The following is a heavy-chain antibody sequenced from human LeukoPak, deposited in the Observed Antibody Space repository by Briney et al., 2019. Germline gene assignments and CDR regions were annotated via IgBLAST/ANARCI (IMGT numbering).Heavy chain of an antibody. CDR2: IIPIFGTA. J-gene: IGHJ4*02. Sequence: ASVKVSCKASGGTFSSYAISWVRQAPGQGFEWMGGIIPIFGTANYAQKFQGRVTITADKSTSTAYMELSSLRSEDTAVYYCASGTTDIVVVPATLRNYYFDYWGQGTLVTVSS. CDR3: ASGTTDIVVVPATLRNYYFDY. V-gene: IGHV1-69*06. CDR1: GGTFSSYA. D-gene: IGHD2-2*01.